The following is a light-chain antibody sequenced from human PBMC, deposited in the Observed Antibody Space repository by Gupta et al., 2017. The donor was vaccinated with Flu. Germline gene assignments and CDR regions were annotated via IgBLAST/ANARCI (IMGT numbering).Light chain of an antibody. CDR2: ETS. Sequence: IVLTQSPATLSLSPGERATLSCRASQNFGNYLAWYQQKPGQAPRLLIYETSYRAAGVPARVSGSGSGEDFNLTISSLEAEDFAVYYCQQRGNGLLSFGEGTTVEIK. V-gene: IGKV3-11*01. CDR3: QQRGNGLLS. CDR1: QNFGNY. J-gene: IGKJ4*01.